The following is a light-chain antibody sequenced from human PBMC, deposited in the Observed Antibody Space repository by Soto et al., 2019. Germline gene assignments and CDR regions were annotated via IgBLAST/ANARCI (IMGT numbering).Light chain of an antibody. CDR2: EVS. Sequence: QSALTQPASVSGSLGQSITISCTGTSSDIGGYNYVSWYQQYPGKAPKVMIFEVSKRPSGVSNRFSGSKSGNMASLTISGVQAEDEGDYYCSSFTSTSTVLLGGGTKLTVL. V-gene: IGLV2-14*01. J-gene: IGLJ2*01. CDR3: SSFTSTSTVL. CDR1: SSDIGGYNY.